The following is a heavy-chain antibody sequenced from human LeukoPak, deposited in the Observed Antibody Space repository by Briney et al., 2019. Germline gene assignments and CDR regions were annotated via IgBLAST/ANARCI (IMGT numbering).Heavy chain of an antibody. V-gene: IGHV4-34*01. CDR2: INHSGST. D-gene: IGHD3-22*01. CDR3: ARGPDFYDSSGYYPI. CDR1: GGSFRNYY. J-gene: IGHJ4*02. Sequence: PSETLSLTCDVYGGSFRNYYWSWIRQPPGKGLEWIGEINHSGSTKYNPSFKSRVTISVDRSKNQFSLKLSSVTAADTAVYYCARGPDFYDSSGYYPIWGQGSPVTVSS.